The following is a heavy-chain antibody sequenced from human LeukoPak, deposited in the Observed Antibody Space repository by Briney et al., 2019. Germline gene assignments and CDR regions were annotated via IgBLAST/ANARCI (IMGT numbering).Heavy chain of an antibody. CDR1: GFTFSSYA. D-gene: IGHD3-10*01. V-gene: IGHV3-30*04. Sequence: PGGSLRLSCAASGFTFSSYAMHWVRQAPGKGLEWVVVISYDGSNEYYADSVKGRFTISRDNSKNTLYLQMNSLRAEDTAVYYCARAMVRGVITPIDYWGQGTLVTVSS. CDR2: ISYDGSNE. J-gene: IGHJ4*02. CDR3: ARAMVRGVITPIDY.